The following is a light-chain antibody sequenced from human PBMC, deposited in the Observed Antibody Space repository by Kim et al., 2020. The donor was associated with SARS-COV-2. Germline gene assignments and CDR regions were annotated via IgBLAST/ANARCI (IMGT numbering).Light chain of an antibody. CDR2: DKN. Sequence: SSELTQDPAVSVALGQTVRITCQGDSLRNYYASWYQVKPGQAPVLVFYDKNSRPSGIPDRLGGSSSGNTASLIITGAKVADEADYYCNSRDNSAKNYVFGTGTKGTVL. J-gene: IGLJ1*01. CDR1: SLRNYY. V-gene: IGLV3-19*01. CDR3: NSRDNSAKNYV.